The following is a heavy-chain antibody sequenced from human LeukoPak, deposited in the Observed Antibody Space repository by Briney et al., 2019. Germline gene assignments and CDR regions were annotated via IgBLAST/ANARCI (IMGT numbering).Heavy chain of an antibody. V-gene: IGHV3-23*01. CDR1: GFTFSSYA. Sequence: GGSLRLSCAASGFTFSSYAMSWVRQAPGKGLEWVSAISGSGGSTYYADSVKGRFTISRDNSKNTLYLQMNSLRAEDTAVYYCAREIGTNYDFWSGYWAWYYYYYMDVWGKGTTVTVSS. J-gene: IGHJ6*03. D-gene: IGHD3-3*01. CDR3: AREIGTNYDFWSGYWAWYYYYYMDV. CDR2: ISGSGGST.